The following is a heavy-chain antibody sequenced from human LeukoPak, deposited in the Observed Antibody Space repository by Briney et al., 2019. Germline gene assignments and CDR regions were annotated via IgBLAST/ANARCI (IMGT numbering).Heavy chain of an antibody. J-gene: IGHJ4*02. CDR1: GYTFTSYY. V-gene: IGHV1-46*01. Sequence: SVKVSCKASGYTFTSYYMHWVRQAPGQGLEWMGIINPSGGSTTYAQKFQGRVTMTRDTSTSTVYMELSSLRSEDTAVYYCARVSKQLVRDYWGQGTLVTVSS. CDR2: INPSGGST. CDR3: ARVSKQLVRDY. D-gene: IGHD6-13*01.